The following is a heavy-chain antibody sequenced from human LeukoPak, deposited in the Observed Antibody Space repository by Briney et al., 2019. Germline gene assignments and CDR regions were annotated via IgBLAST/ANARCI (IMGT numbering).Heavy chain of an antibody. V-gene: IGHV1-2*02. J-gene: IGHJ3*02. D-gene: IGHD4-17*01. CDR1: GYTFTGYY. CDR3: ARVSYGDYEDGAQDGAFDI. CDR2: INPNSGGT. Sequence: VASVKVSCKASGYTFTGYYMHWVRQAPGQGLEWMGWINPNSGGTNYAQKFQGRVTMTRDTSISTAYMELSRLRSDDTAVYYCARVSYGDYEDGAQDGAFDIWGQGTMVTVSS.